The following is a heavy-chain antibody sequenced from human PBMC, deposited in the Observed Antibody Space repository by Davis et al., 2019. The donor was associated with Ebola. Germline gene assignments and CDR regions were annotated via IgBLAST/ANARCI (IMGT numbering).Heavy chain of an antibody. Sequence: ASVKVSCKASGYTFTSYYMHWVRQAPGQGLEWMGIINPSGGSTSYAQKFQGRVTMTRDTSTSTAYMELSSLRSEDTAVYYCASFPYYGGKMARLVDVWGQGTTVTVSS. CDR3: ASFPYYGGKMARLVDV. V-gene: IGHV1-46*01. J-gene: IGHJ6*02. D-gene: IGHD4-23*01. CDR2: INPSGGST. CDR1: GYTFTSYY.